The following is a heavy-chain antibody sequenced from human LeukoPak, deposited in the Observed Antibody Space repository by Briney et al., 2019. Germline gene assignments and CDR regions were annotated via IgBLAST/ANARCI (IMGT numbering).Heavy chain of an antibody. Sequence: SETLSLTCTVSGGSISSSSYYWGWIRQSPGKGLEWIGSIYYSGSTYYNPSLKSRVTISVDTSKNQFSLKVSSVTAADTAVYYCARGGPEDWNTAADPWGQGALVTVSS. CDR2: IYYSGST. V-gene: IGHV4-39*07. J-gene: IGHJ5*02. D-gene: IGHD5-18*01. CDR1: GGSISSSSYY. CDR3: ARGGPEDWNTAADP.